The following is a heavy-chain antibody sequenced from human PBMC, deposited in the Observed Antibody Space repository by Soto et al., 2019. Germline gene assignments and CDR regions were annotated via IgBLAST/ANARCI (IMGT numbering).Heavy chain of an antibody. CDR2: LSSGSFYI. CDR3: AREANTIYAPHGLDV. J-gene: IGHJ6*02. V-gene: IGHV3-21*01. Sequence: LRLSCAVSGFPFDSYSMSWVRQAPGQGLEWLASLSSGSFYIFHADSIRGRFTISRDDAKNLLFLQMNSLTIEDTATYYCAREANTIYAPHGLDVWGQGTVVTVSS. CDR1: GFPFDSYS. D-gene: IGHD3-3*01.